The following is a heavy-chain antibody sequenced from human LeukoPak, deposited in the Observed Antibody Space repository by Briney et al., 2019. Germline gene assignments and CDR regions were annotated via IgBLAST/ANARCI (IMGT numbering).Heavy chain of an antibody. Sequence: ASVKVSCKASGYTFTSYDINRVRQATGQGLEWMGWMNPNSGNTGYAQKFQGRVTITADESTSTAYMELSSLRSEDTAVYYCARGSQWLGAFDIWGQGTMVTVSS. D-gene: IGHD6-19*01. CDR2: MNPNSGNT. J-gene: IGHJ3*02. CDR3: ARGSQWLGAFDI. CDR1: GYTFTSYD. V-gene: IGHV1-8*01.